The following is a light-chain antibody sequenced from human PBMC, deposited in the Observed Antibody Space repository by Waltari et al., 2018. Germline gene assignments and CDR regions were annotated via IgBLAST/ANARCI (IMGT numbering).Light chain of an antibody. Sequence: DIQMTQSPSSRSPSVGDRVTITCQASQDITNYLNWYQQKPGKAPKLLIYDASNLETGVPSRFSGSGSGADFTFTISSLQPEDIATYYCQQYDNLLPFGGGTKVEIK. J-gene: IGKJ4*01. V-gene: IGKV1-33*01. CDR3: QQYDNLLP. CDR1: QDITNY. CDR2: DAS.